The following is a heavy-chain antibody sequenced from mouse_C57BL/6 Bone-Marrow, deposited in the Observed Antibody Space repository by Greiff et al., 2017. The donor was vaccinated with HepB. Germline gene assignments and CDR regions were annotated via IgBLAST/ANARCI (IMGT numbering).Heavy chain of an antibody. D-gene: IGHD4-1*01. Sequence: EVQVVESGGGLVQPKGSLKLSCAASGFSFNTYAMNWVRQAPGKGLEWVARIRSKSNNYATYYADSVKDRFTISRDDSESMLYLQMNNLKTEDTAMYYGVRQSALGPNYFDYWGQGTTLTVSS. V-gene: IGHV10-1*01. CDR3: VRQSALGPNYFDY. CDR2: IRSKSNNYAT. J-gene: IGHJ2*01. CDR1: GFSFNTYA.